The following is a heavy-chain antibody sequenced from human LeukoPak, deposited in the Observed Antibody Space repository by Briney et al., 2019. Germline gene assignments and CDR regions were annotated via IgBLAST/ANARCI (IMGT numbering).Heavy chain of an antibody. CDR1: GYTFTGYY. V-gene: IGHV1-2*02. J-gene: IGHJ4*02. Sequence: ASVKVSCKASGYTFTGYYMHWVRQAPGQGLEWMGWINPNSGGTSYAQKFQGRVTMTRDTSISTAYMELSRLRSDDTAVYYCARGVISSVIDYWGQGTLVTVSS. D-gene: IGHD3-10*01. CDR2: INPNSGGT. CDR3: ARGVISSVIDY.